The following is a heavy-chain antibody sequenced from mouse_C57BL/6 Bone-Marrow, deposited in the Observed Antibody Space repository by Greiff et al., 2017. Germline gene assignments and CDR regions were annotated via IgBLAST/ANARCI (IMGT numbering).Heavy chain of an antibody. J-gene: IGHJ3*01. CDR1: GYTFTSYD. V-gene: IGHV1-85*01. CDR2: IYPRDGST. D-gene: IGHD4-1*01. Sequence: QVQLQQSGPELVKPGASVKLSCKASGYTFTSYDINWVKQRPGQGLEWIGWIYPRDGSTKYNEKFKGKATLTVDTSSSTAYMELHSLPSEDSAVYFCARSRNWDWFADGGQGTLVTVSA. CDR3: ARSRNWDWFAD.